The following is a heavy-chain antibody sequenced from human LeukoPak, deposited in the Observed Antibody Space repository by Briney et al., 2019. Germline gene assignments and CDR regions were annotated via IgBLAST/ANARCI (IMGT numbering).Heavy chain of an antibody. V-gene: IGHV4-59*01. CDR3: ARGKVTSNWFDP. D-gene: IGHD2-21*02. CDR2: IYYSGST. Sequence: SETLSLTCTVSGGSISSYYWNWIRQPPGKGLEWIGYIYYSGSTNYNPSLKSRVTISVDTSKNQFSLRLSSVTAADTAIYYCARGKVTSNWFDPWGQGTLVTVSS. CDR1: GGSISSYY. J-gene: IGHJ5*02.